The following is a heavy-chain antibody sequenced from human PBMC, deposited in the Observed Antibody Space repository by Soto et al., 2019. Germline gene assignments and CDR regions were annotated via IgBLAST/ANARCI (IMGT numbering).Heavy chain of an antibody. CDR3: ARDCKVGALYYSYGMDV. Sequence: GGSLRLSCAASGFTFSSYGMHWVRQAPGKGLEWVAVIWYDGSNKYYADSVKGRFTISRDNSKNTLYLQMNSLRAEDTAVYYCARDCKVGALYYSYGMDVWGQGTTVTVSS. D-gene: IGHD1-26*01. CDR1: GFTFSSYG. V-gene: IGHV3-33*01. J-gene: IGHJ6*02. CDR2: IWYDGSNK.